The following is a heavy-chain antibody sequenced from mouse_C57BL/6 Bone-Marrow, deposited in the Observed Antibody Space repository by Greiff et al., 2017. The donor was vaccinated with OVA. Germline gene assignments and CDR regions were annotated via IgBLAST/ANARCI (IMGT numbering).Heavy chain of an antibody. J-gene: IGHJ1*03. CDR3: ARHPSSWYFEV. CDR1: GFTFSDYG. Sequence: EVKLVESGGGLVQPGGSLKLSCAASGFTFSDYGMAWVRQAPRKGPEWVAFISNLAYSIYYADTVTGRFTISRENAKNTLYLEMSSLRSEDTAMYYCARHPSSWYFEVWGTGTTITVSS. CDR2: ISNLAYSI. D-gene: IGHD6-1*01. V-gene: IGHV5-15*01.